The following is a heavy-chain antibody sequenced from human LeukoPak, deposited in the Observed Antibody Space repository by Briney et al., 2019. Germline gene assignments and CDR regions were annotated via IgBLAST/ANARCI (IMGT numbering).Heavy chain of an antibody. Sequence: GGSLRLSCAASGFTFSSYSMNWVRQAPGKGLEWVSSISSSSSYIYYADSVKGRFTISRDNAKNSLYLQMNSLRAEDTAVYYCARVRRQLNVLRFLEWLFDGMDVWGQGTTVTVSS. V-gene: IGHV3-21*01. J-gene: IGHJ6*02. CDR3: ARVRRQLNVLRFLEWLFDGMDV. CDR1: GFTFSSYS. CDR2: ISSSSSYI. D-gene: IGHD3-3*01.